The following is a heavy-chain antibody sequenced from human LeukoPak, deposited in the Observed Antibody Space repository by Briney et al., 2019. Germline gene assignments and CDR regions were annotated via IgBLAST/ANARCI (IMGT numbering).Heavy chain of an antibody. CDR3: ARDPSNTSGWKTWFDT. V-gene: IGHV1-18*03. J-gene: IGHJ5*02. D-gene: IGHD6-19*01. CDR2: ISCYNGDT. CDR1: GYTFNKYG. Sequence: GASVKVSFKASGYTFNKYGISWVRQAPGQGLEWMGWISCYNGDTHYAQKLQGRVTLSTDTPTTTVYMELRSLRSDDMAVYYCARDPSNTSGWKTWFDTWGQGTPVTVSS.